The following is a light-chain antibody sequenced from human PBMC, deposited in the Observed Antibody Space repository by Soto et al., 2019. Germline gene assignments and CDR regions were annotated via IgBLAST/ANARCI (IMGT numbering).Light chain of an antibody. CDR1: QSVSSNH. CDR3: QQYSSSRT. Sequence: ILMTQSPVTLSVSPGERATLSCRASQSVSSNHLAWYQQKPGQAPRLLIYGGSSRATGIPVRFSGSGSETDFTLTITRLEPEDFAVYYCQQYSSSRTFGQGTKVDI. J-gene: IGKJ1*01. CDR2: GGS. V-gene: IGKV3-20*01.